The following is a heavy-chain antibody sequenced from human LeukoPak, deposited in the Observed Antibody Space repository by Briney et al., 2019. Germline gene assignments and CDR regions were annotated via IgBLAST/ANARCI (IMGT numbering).Heavy chain of an antibody. CDR3: ARESRSGYYYYYYGMDV. CDR1: GGSISSGGYY. V-gene: IGHV4-31*03. J-gene: IGHJ6*02. CDR2: IYYSGST. D-gene: IGHD3-22*01. Sequence: PSQTLSLTCTVSGGSISSGGYYWSWIRQHPGKGLEWIGYIYYSGSTYYNPSLKSRVTISVDTSKNQFSLKLSSVPAADTAVYYCARESRSGYYYYYYGMDVWGQGTTVTVSS.